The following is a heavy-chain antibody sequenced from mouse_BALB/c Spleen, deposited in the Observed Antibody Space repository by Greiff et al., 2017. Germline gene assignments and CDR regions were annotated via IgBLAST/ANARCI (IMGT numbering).Heavy chain of an antibody. CDR2: INPYNDGT. D-gene: IGHD2-1*01. CDR1: GYTFTSYV. Sequence: EVHLVESGPELVKPGASVKMSCKASGYTFTSYVMHWVKQKPGQGLEWIGYINPYNDGTKYNEKFKGKATLTSDKSSSTAYMELSSLTSEDSAVYYCARYGNPYYAMDYWGQGTSVTVSS. V-gene: IGHV1-14*01. CDR3: ARYGNPYYAMDY. J-gene: IGHJ4*01.